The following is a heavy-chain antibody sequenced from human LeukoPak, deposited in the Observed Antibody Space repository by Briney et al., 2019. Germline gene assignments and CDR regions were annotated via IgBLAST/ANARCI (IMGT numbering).Heavy chain of an antibody. D-gene: IGHD3-16*01. CDR2: INHSGST. V-gene: IGHV4-34*01. J-gene: IGHJ4*02. CDR1: GGSFSGYY. CDR3: ARGTGDYVWGSPNTALVDY. Sequence: SETLSLTCAVYGGSFSGYYWSWIRQPPGKGLEWIGEINHSGSTNYNPSLKSRVTISVDTSKNQFSLKLSSVTAADTAVYYCARGTGDYVWGSPNTALVDYWGQGTLVTVSS.